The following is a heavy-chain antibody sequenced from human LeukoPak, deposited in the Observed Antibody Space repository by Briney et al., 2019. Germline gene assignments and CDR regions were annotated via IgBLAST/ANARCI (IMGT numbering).Heavy chain of an antibody. Sequence: QSGGSLRLSCAASGFSVSSNYMSWVRQAPGKGLEWVSVIYSGDRTYYADSVKGRFTISRDSSKNTLYLQMNSLRAEDTAVYYCAREKEAAAGQTYYFDYWGQGTLVTVSS. J-gene: IGHJ4*02. D-gene: IGHD6-13*01. V-gene: IGHV3-53*05. CDR3: AREKEAAAGQTYYFDY. CDR1: GFSVSSNY. CDR2: IYSGDRT.